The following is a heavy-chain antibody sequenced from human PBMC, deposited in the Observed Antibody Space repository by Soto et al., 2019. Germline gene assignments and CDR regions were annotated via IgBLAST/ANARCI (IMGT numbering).Heavy chain of an antibody. J-gene: IGHJ4*02. CDR2: IGFAGNNK. V-gene: IGHV3-30*02. CDR3: ARARRHAVAGLFDY. CDR1: GFPFDSYG. D-gene: IGHD6-19*01. Sequence: PGGSLRLSCVASGFPFDSYGIHWVRRAPGKGLEWVATIGFAGNNKYYADSVKGRFTISRDNSKNTLYLQMNSLRAEDTAVYYCARARRHAVAGLFDYWGQGTLVTVSS.